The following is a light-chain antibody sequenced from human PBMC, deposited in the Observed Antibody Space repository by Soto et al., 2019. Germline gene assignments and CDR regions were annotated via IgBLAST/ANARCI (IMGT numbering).Light chain of an antibody. CDR1: QGISSY. Sequence: AIRMTQSPSSFSASTGDRVTITCRASQGISSYLAWYQQKPGKAPKLLIYAASTLQSGVPSRFSGSGSGTDFTLTISNLQPEDFASYYCLQDYTYPWTFGQGTKVDI. CDR2: AAS. V-gene: IGKV1-8*01. J-gene: IGKJ1*01. CDR3: LQDYTYPWT.